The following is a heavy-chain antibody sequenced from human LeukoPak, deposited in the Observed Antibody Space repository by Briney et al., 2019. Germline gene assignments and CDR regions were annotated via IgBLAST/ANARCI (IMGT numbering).Heavy chain of an antibody. V-gene: IGHV4-4*02. CDR2: VNLQCGT. J-gene: IGHJ4*02. D-gene: IGHD3-16*02. Sequence: SETLSLTCDVSGGSITQTNYCTWVHQPRGKGVEWIGEVNLQCGTNYNPSLLRRVAISVDTSANHVSLQMTSVTAADTAVYYCAREGCSYRRLDYSGQGTLVTVSS. CDR3: AREGCSYRRLDY. CDR1: GGSITQTNY.